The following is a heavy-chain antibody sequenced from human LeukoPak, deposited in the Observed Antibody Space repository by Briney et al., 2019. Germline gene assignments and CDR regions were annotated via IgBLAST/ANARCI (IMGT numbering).Heavy chain of an antibody. V-gene: IGHV3-30*04. CDR3: ARDYIVVQQPYGMDV. J-gene: IGHJ6*02. Sequence: GRSLRLSCAASGFTFSSYAMHWVRQAPGKGLEWVAVISYDGSNKYYADSVKGRFTISRDKSKNTLYLQMNSLRAEDTAVYYCARDYIVVQQPYGMDVWGQGTTVTVSS. CDR2: ISYDGSNK. D-gene: IGHD2-15*01. CDR1: GFTFSSYA.